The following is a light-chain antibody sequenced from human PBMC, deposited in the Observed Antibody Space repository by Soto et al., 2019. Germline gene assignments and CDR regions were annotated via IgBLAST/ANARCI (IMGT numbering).Light chain of an antibody. Sequence: EIVMTQSPATLSVPPGEGATLSCRASQSISTNLAWYQQKPGQAPRLLIYGASTRATGIPARFSGSGSGTEFTLTISRLQSEDFAVYYCQQYNSWPPRFTFGPGTKVDIK. CDR2: GAS. V-gene: IGKV3-15*01. CDR1: QSISTN. CDR3: QQYNSWPPRFT. J-gene: IGKJ3*01.